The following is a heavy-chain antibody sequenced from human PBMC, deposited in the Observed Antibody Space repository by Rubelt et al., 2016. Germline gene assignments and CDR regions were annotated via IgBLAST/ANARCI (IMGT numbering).Heavy chain of an antibody. Sequence: QVQLQQWGAGLLKPSETLSLTCAVYGGSFSGYYWGWIRQPPGKGLDWIGEINHSGSTNYNPSLKSRVTISVDTSKNQFSLKLSSVTAADTAVYYCARLTMIVVVGHFDYWGQGTLVTVSS. CDR1: GGSFSGYY. J-gene: IGHJ4*02. V-gene: IGHV4-34*01. CDR3: ARLTMIVVVGHFDY. CDR2: INHSGST. D-gene: IGHD3-22*01.